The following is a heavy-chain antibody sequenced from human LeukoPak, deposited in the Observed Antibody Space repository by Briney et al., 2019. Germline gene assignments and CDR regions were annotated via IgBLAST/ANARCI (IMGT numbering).Heavy chain of an antibody. J-gene: IGHJ4*02. CDR3: ARDRGGYCVSTTCYNPSDY. CDR1: GFTFSSYS. V-gene: IGHV3-21*01. Sequence: GGGLVKPGGSLRLSCAASGFTFSSYSMHWVRQAPGKGLERVSSISSGSRYIYYADSVKGRFTISRDNANNSLFLQMNSLRAEDTTVYYCARDRGGYCVSTTCYNPSDYWGQGTLVTVSS. CDR2: ISSGSRYI. D-gene: IGHD2-2*01.